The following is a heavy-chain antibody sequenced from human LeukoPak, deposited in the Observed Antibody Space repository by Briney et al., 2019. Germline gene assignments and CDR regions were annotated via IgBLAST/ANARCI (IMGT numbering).Heavy chain of an antibody. CDR3: AISTVTTVYYYYYYMDV. D-gene: IGHD4-17*01. J-gene: IGHJ6*03. Sequence: ASVKVSCKASGYTFTSYGISWVRQAPGQGLEWMGGIIPIFGTANYAQKFQGRVTITTDESTSTAYMELSSLRSEDTAVYYCAISTVTTVYYYYYYMDVWGKGTTVTVSS. CDR1: GYTFTSYG. V-gene: IGHV1-69*05. CDR2: IIPIFGTA.